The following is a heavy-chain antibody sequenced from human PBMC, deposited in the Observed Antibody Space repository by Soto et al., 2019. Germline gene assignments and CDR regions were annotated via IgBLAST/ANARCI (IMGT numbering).Heavy chain of an antibody. Sequence: EVQLVESGGGLVQPGGSLRLSCATSGFILSDCAMNWVRQAPGKGLEWVSYISSSSSVIYYADSVKGRFTVSRDNARNSLYLQMTSLRAEDTAVYYCARDLSWGSNWYYYMDVWCKGTTVTVSS. V-gene: IGHV3-48*01. D-gene: IGHD7-27*01. CDR1: GFILSDCA. CDR2: ISSSSSVI. CDR3: ARDLSWGSNWYYYMDV. J-gene: IGHJ6*03.